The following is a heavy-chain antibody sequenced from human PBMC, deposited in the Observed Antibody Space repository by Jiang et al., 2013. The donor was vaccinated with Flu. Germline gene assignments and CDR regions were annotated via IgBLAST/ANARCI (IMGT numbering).Heavy chain of an antibody. J-gene: IGHJ5*02. D-gene: IGHD3-16*01. Sequence: QTLSLTCAISGDSVSSNSAAWNWIRQSPSRGLEWLGRTYYRSKWYNDYAVSVKSRITINPDTSKNQFSLQLNSVTPEDTAVYYCARGGSMRQENWFDPWGQGTLVTVSS. V-gene: IGHV6-1*01. CDR2: TYYRSKWYN. CDR3: ARGGSMRQENWFDP. CDR1: GDSVSSNSAA.